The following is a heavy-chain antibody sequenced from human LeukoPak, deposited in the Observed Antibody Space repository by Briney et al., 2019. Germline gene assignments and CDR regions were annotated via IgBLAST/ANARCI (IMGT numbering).Heavy chain of an antibody. D-gene: IGHD6-6*01. V-gene: IGHV3-7*01. J-gene: IGHJ4*02. Sequence: PGGSLRLSCAASAFTFSSYWMSWVRQAPGKGLEWVANINQDGSEKYFVDSVKGRFTISRDNAKSSLYLQMNSLRAEDTAVYYCAREGAYRTSSPAGYWGQGTLVTVSS. CDR2: INQDGSEK. CDR1: AFTFSSYW. CDR3: AREGAYRTSSPAGY.